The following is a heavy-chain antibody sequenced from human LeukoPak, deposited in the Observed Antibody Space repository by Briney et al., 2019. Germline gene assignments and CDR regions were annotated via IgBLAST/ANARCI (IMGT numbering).Heavy chain of an antibody. CDR3: ARQPEDFWSESRLDY. J-gene: IGHJ4*02. CDR2: IYYSGST. V-gene: IGHV4-39*01. Sequence: PSETLSLTCTVSGGSIGSSSYYWGWIRQPPGKGLEWIGSIYYSGSTYYNPSLKSRVTISVDTSKNQFSLKLSSVTAADTAVYYCARQPEDFWSESRLDYWGQGTLVTVSS. D-gene: IGHD3-3*01. CDR1: GGSIGSSSYY.